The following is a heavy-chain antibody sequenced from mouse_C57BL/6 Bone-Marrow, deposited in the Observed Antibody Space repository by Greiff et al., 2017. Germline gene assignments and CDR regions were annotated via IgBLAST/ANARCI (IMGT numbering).Heavy chain of an antibody. J-gene: IGHJ3*01. CDR1: GYTFTSYG. CDR2: IYPRSGNT. CDR3: ARKVREFAY. V-gene: IGHV1-81*01. Sequence: VQLKQSGAELARPGASVKLSCKASGYTFTSYGISWVKQRTGQGLEWIGEIYPRSGNTYYNEKFKGKATLTADKSSSTAYMELRSLTSEDSAVYFCARKVREFAYWGQGTLVTVSA. D-gene: IGHD1-1*01.